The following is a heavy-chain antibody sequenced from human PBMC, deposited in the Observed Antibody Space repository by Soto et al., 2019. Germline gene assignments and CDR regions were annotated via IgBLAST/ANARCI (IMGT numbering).Heavy chain of an antibody. J-gene: IGHJ4*02. CDR1: GFTFSSHG. CDR3: AKEFRHDNWFFEH. D-gene: IGHD3-22*01. V-gene: IGHV3-30*18. Sequence: QVQLVESGGGVVQPGGSLRLSCEVSGFTFSSHGMQWVRQAPGKGLEWVAVVSSGGSVSLYTDSVKDRFTASRDNSKNTLYLQMNSLRAEDTAVYYCAKEFRHDNWFFEHWGQGTLVTVSS. CDR2: VSSGGSVS.